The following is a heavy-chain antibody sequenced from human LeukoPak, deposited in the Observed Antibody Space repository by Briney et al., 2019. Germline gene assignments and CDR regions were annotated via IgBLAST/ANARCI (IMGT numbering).Heavy chain of an antibody. Sequence: GGSLRLSCAASGFTVSSNYMSWVRQAPGKGLEWISVIYSGGTTYYADSVKGRFTISRDNSKNTLHLQMNSLRAEDTAVYYCARDQYSYAHAAHWGQGTLVTVSS. CDR3: ARDQYSYAHAAH. V-gene: IGHV3-66*01. CDR2: IYSGGTT. CDR1: GFTVSSNY. J-gene: IGHJ4*02. D-gene: IGHD5-18*01.